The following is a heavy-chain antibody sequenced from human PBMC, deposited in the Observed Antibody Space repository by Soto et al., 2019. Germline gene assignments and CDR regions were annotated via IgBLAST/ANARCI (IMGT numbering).Heavy chain of an antibody. Sequence: SETLSLTCAVYGGSFSGYYWSWIRQPPGKGLEWIGEINHSGSTNYNPSLKSRVTISVDTSKNQFSLKLSSVTTADTAVYYCARVTVTTPMDFYYYMDVWGKGTTVTVSS. V-gene: IGHV4-34*01. CDR3: ARVTVTTPMDFYYYMDV. D-gene: IGHD4-17*01. J-gene: IGHJ6*03. CDR2: INHSGST. CDR1: GGSFSGYY.